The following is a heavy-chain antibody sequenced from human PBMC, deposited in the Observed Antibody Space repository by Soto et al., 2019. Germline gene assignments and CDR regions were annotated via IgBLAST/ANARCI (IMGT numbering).Heavy chain of an antibody. V-gene: IGHV1-3*01. CDR1: GYTFTSYA. Sequence: ASVKVSCKASGYTFTSYAMHWVRQAPGQRLEWMGWINAGNGNTKYSQKFQGRVTITRDTSASTAYMELSSLRSEDTAVYYCARCYYGSSGYYYYSIDYWGQGTLVTVSS. J-gene: IGHJ4*02. D-gene: IGHD3-22*01. CDR3: ARCYYGSSGYYYYSIDY. CDR2: INAGNGNT.